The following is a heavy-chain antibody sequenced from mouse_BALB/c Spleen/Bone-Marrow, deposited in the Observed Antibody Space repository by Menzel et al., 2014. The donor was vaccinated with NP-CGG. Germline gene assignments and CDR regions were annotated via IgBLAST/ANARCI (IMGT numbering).Heavy chain of an antibody. CDR1: GFTFSSYA. CDR3: AREEYGQKVYAMDY. Sequence: DVHLVESGGGLVKPGGSLKLSCAASGFTFSSYAMSWVRQTPEKRLEWVASISSGGSTYYPGSVKGRFTISRDNARNILYLQMSSLRSEDTAMYYCAREEYGQKVYAMDYWGQGTSVTVSS. J-gene: IGHJ4*01. D-gene: IGHD2-10*02. CDR2: ISSGGST. V-gene: IGHV5-6-5*01.